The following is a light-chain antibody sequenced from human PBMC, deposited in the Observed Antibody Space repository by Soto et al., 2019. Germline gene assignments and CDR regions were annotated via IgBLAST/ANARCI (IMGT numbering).Light chain of an antibody. CDR3: SSYAGSSNV. CDR1: SSDVGGYNC. CDR2: EVN. Sequence: QSALTQPPSASGSPGQSVAISCTGTSSDVGGYNCVSWYQQHPGKAPKLMIYEVNKRPSGVPDRFSGSKSGNTASLTDSGLQAEDEADYYCSSYAGSSNVFGTGTKVTVL. V-gene: IGLV2-8*01. J-gene: IGLJ1*01.